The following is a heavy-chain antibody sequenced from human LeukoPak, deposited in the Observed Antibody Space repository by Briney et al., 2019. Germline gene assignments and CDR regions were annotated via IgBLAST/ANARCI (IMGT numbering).Heavy chain of an antibody. CDR2: INPGGDNT. CDR3: ARIRDGYNDAYDI. J-gene: IGHJ3*02. V-gene: IGHV1-46*01. D-gene: IGHD5-24*01. Sequence: ASVQVSCKASGYTFTNYAISWVRQAPGQGLEWMGLINPGGDNTDYAQNFQGRVTMTRDTSTSTVYMGLSSLRSEDTAVYYCARIRDGYNDAYDIWGQGTMVTVSS. CDR1: GYTFTNYA.